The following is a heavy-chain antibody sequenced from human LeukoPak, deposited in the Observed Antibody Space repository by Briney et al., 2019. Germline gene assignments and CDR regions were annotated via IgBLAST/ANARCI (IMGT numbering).Heavy chain of an antibody. Sequence: GGSLRLSCAASGFTFSSYEMNWVRQAPGKGLERVAVISYDGSNKYYADSVKGRFTISRDNSKNTLYLQMNSLRAEDTAVYYCARDPGPRRDDYSSYYYYYGMDVWGQGTTVTVSS. D-gene: IGHD4-11*01. CDR3: ARDPGPRRDDYSSYYYYYGMDV. J-gene: IGHJ6*02. CDR2: ISYDGSNK. V-gene: IGHV3-30-3*01. CDR1: GFTFSSYE.